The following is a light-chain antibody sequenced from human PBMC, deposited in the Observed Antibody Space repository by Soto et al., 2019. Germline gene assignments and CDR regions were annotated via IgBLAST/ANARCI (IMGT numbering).Light chain of an antibody. CDR2: GAS. V-gene: IGKV3-15*01. CDR3: QQYNNCPRT. CDR1: QSVSST. J-gene: IGKJ1*01. Sequence: EIVLTQSPCTLSLSPGERATLSCRASQSVSSTFVAWYQQKPGQPPRLLIYGASTRAIDIPARFSGSGSETEFTLTISSQQSEDFAVYYHQQYNNCPRTFGQGTKVDIK.